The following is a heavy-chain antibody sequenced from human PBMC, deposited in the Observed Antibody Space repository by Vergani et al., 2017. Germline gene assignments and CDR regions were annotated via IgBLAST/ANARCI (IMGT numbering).Heavy chain of an antibody. Sequence: EVQLLESGGGLVQPGGSLRLSCAASGFSFSDYAMSWVRQAPGKRLEWVAAISGSGSTTYYADSVKGRFTVSRDNSKNTLFLQMNSLRAEDTAVYYCAKKGFCVTSSCYTTPMDTLQYWGQGALVTVSS. CDR2: ISGSGSTT. CDR3: AKKGFCVTSSCYTTPMDTLQY. J-gene: IGHJ4*02. D-gene: IGHD2-2*01. CDR1: GFSFSDYA. V-gene: IGHV3-23*01.